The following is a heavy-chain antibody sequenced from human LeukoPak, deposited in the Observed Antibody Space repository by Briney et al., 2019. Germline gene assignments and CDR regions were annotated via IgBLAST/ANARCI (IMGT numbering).Heavy chain of an antibody. D-gene: IGHD3-9*01. V-gene: IGHV1-18*04. CDR3: ARTDYDILTGARMDV. Sequence: ASVKVSCKAAGYTFTNYGITWVRQAPGQGREGRGWISAYNANTNYVQKFQGRVNITTDTSTSTVYMELRSLRSDDTAIYYCARTDYDILTGARMDVWGKGTTVTVSS. CDR2: ISAYNANT. J-gene: IGHJ6*04. CDR1: GYTFTNYG.